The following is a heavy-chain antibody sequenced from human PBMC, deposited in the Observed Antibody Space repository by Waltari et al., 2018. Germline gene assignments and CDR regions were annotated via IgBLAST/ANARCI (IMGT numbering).Heavy chain of an antibody. CDR1: GGTFSSYA. Sequence: QVQLVQSGAEVKKPGSSVKVSCKASGGTFSSYAISWVRQAPGQGLEWMGGIIPSLGTANYAQKFQGRVTITTDESTSPAYMELSSLRSEDTAVYYCARDYYDILTGYYDCWGQGTLVIVSS. J-gene: IGHJ4*02. CDR2: IIPSLGTA. CDR3: ARDYYDILTGYYDC. D-gene: IGHD3-9*01. V-gene: IGHV1-69*05.